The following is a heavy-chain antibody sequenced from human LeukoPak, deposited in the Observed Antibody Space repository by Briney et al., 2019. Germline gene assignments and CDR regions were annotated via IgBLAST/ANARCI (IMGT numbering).Heavy chain of an antibody. Sequence: SETLSLTCTVSGGSISSSPYYWGWIRQPPGNGLEWIGNIYSSGSTYYNASLQSRVTISIDTSKNQFSLRLNSVTAADTAMYYCAKSGGYGLIDYWGQGTRVTVSS. D-gene: IGHD1-26*01. CDR2: IYSSGST. J-gene: IGHJ4*02. CDR1: GGSISSSPYY. CDR3: AKSGGYGLIDY. V-gene: IGHV4-39*01.